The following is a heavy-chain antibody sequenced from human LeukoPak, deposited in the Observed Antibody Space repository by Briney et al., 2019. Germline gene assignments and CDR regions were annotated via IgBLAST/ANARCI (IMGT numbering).Heavy chain of an antibody. Sequence: PGGSLRLSCAASGFPFTSYSMNWVRQAPGKGLEWVSSIGGRSDYIYYADSVKGRFTISRDNAENSLYLQMNSLRAEDTAVYYCAKEGLVGSIYHGMDVWGQGTTVTVSS. CDR2: IGGRSDYI. CDR1: GFPFTSYS. D-gene: IGHD3-16*01. J-gene: IGHJ6*02. V-gene: IGHV3-21*01. CDR3: AKEGLVGSIYHGMDV.